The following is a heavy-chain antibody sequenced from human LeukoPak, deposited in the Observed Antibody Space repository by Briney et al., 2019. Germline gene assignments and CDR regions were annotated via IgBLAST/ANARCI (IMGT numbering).Heavy chain of an antibody. CDR2: IIPIFGTA. CDR1: GGTFSSYA. CDR3: ARDSSRPYSSGWSTREHDY. V-gene: IGHV1-69*05. D-gene: IGHD6-19*01. Sequence: SVKVSCKASGGTFSSYAISWVRQAPGQGLEWMGGIIPIFGTANYAQKFQGRVTITTDESTSTAYMELSSLRSEDTAVYYCARDSSRPYSSGWSTREHDYWGQGTLVTVSS. J-gene: IGHJ4*02.